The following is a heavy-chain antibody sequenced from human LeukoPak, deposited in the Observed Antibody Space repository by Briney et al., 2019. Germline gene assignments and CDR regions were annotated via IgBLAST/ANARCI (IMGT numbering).Heavy chain of an antibody. CDR1: GYTFTVYY. D-gene: IGHD5-18*01. Sequence: ASVTVSFTASGYTFTVYYMHWVRQAPGQGREWMGWINPNSGGTNYAQKFQGRVTMTRDTSISTAYMELSRLRSDDTAVYYCARAHSQDTLFDYWGQGTLVTVSS. V-gene: IGHV1-2*02. CDR2: INPNSGGT. CDR3: ARAHSQDTLFDY. J-gene: IGHJ4*02.